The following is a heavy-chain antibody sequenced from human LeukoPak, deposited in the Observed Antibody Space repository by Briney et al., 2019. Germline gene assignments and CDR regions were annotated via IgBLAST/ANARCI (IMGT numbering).Heavy chain of an antibody. J-gene: IGHJ4*02. D-gene: IGHD3-3*01. CDR1: GDTFTGYY. V-gene: IGHV1-2*06. CDR2: INPNSGGT. CDR3: ARGGHYDFWSGYLFDY. Sequence: GASVKVSCKASGDTFTGYYMHWVRQAPGQGLEWMGRINPNSGGTNYAQKFQGRVTMTRDTSISTAYMELSRLRSDDTAVYYCARGGHYDFWSGYLFDYWGQGTLVTVSS.